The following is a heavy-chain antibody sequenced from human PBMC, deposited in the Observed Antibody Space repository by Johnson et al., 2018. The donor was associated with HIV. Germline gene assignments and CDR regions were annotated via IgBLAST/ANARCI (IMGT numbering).Heavy chain of an antibody. D-gene: IGHD3-3*01. V-gene: IGHV3-30*02. CDR3: TDYNFWTKRAFDI. CDR1: GFTFSTYG. J-gene: IGHJ3*02. Sequence: QVQLLESGGGVVQPGGSLRLSCAASGFTFSTYGMHWVRQAPGKGLGWVAFIRYDGSDKHYADSVKGRFTISRDNSKNTLYLQMNSLKIEDTAVYYCTDYNFWTKRAFDIWGQGTMVTVSS. CDR2: IRYDGSDK.